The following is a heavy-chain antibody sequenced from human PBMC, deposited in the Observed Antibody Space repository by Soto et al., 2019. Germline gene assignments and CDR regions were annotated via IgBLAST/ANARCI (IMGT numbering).Heavy chain of an antibody. Sequence: QVQLQESGPGLVKTSQTLSLTCTVAGGAISRGGYYWSWIRQHPGKGLGWIGYNYYSGSTYYNPSLKSRVTISVDTSKNQFSLKLSSVTAADTAVYYCARATGRKHYGDYFDYWGQGTLVTVSS. CDR1: GGAISRGGYY. D-gene: IGHD4-17*01. CDR2: NYYSGST. V-gene: IGHV4-31*03. CDR3: ARATGRKHYGDYFDY. J-gene: IGHJ4*02.